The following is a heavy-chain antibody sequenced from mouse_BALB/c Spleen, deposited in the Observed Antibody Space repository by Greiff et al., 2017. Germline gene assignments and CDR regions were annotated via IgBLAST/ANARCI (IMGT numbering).Heavy chain of an antibody. D-gene: IGHD2-14*01. Sequence: EVKLVESGGGLVKPGGSLKLSCAASGFTFSSYAMSWVRQSPEKRLEWVAEISSGGSYTYYPDTVTGRFTISRDNAKNTLYLEMSSLRSEDTAMYYCARDDYRYSSYAMDYWGQGTSVTVSS. CDR1: GFTFSSYA. CDR2: ISSGGSYT. V-gene: IGHV5-9-4*01. J-gene: IGHJ4*01. CDR3: ARDDYRYSSYAMDY.